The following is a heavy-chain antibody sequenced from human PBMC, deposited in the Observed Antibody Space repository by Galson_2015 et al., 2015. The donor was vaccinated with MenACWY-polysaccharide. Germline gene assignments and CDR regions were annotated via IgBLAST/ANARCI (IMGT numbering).Heavy chain of an antibody. Sequence: SVKVSCKASGYIFTNYAMHWVRQAPGQGFEWMGWISAGNGRTEYSQKFQGRVTIIRDTSASTAYMEVSSLRSEDTAVYYCASDSENLDYWGQGTLVTVSS. J-gene: IGHJ4*02. D-gene: IGHD6-19*01. V-gene: IGHV1-3*01. CDR2: ISAGNGRT. CDR3: ASDSENLDY. CDR1: GYIFTNYA.